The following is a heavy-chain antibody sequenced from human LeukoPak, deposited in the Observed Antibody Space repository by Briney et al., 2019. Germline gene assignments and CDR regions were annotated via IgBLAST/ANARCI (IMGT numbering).Heavy chain of an antibody. CDR1: GFIFNNYG. CDR3: AKGSSGYFFDF. CDR2: ISNDGGGT. V-gene: IGHV3-23*01. Sequence: GGSLRLSCAASGFIFNNYGLVWVRQAPGKGLEWVSAISNDGGGTTYADFVKGRFTISRDNSKNTLFLQMDSLRAEDTALYYCAKGSSGYFFDFWGQGTLVTVSS. J-gene: IGHJ4*02. D-gene: IGHD3-22*01.